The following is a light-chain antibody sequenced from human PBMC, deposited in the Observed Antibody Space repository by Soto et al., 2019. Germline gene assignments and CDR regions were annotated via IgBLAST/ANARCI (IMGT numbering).Light chain of an antibody. Sequence: DIQMTQSPSTLSASAGDRVTITCRASQSISSWLAWYQQKPGKAPKLLIYKASSLESGVPSRFSGSGSGTEFTLTISSLQSYDFATYYCQQYNSYTTFGQGTKVEIK. J-gene: IGKJ1*01. V-gene: IGKV1-5*03. CDR3: QQYNSYTT. CDR2: KAS. CDR1: QSISSW.